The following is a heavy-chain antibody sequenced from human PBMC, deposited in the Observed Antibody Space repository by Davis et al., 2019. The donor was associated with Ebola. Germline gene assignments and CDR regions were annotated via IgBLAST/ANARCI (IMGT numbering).Heavy chain of an antibody. V-gene: IGHV1-8*01. J-gene: IGHJ4*02. D-gene: IGHD2-21*01. CDR3: ARESPLGDELLPVEGFFDY. CDR1: GYTFTSYD. CDR2: MNPNSGDT. Sequence: ASVKVSCKASGYTFTSYDINWVRQATGQGLEWMGWMNPNSGDTGHAQKFQGRVTMTRDTSTSTVYMELSSLRSEDTAVYYCARESPLGDELLPVEGFFDYWGQGTLVTVSS.